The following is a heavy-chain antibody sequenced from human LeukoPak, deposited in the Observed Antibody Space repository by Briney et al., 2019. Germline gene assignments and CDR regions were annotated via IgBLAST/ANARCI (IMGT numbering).Heavy chain of an antibody. J-gene: IGHJ4*02. CDR2: IKEDESAK. CDR1: GFTFSRYW. CDR3: ARDEGSSCYDH. V-gene: IGHV3-7*04. D-gene: IGHD2-2*01. Sequence: GGSLRLSCAASGFTFSRYWMTWVRQTPGKGLEWVANIKEDESAKYYVDSVGGRFTISRDNAKNSLYLQMNSLTAEDTAVYYCARDEGSSCYDHWGRGTLVTVPS.